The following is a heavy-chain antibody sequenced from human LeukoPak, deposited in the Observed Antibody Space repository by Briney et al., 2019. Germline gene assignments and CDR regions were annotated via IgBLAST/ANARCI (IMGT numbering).Heavy chain of an antibody. Sequence: ASVKVSCKASGYTFTSYYMHWARHAPAQGLEGMGIFMPRGSSTSYAKKFPGIVTMTRDTSTSTVYMELSILRSEDTAVYYCARGIYNTYLDYWGQGTLVTVSS. CDR1: GYTFTSYY. V-gene: IGHV1-46*01. J-gene: IGHJ4*02. D-gene: IGHD1-1*01. CDR2: FMPRGSST. CDR3: ARGIYNTYLDY.